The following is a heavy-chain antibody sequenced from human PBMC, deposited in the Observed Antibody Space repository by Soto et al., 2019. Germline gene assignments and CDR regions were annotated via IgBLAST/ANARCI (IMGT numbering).Heavy chain of an antibody. D-gene: IGHD6-13*01. Sequence: ESLSLSCSASGFTFSIYDMHWVRQATGKGLEWVSAIGTAGDTYYPGSVKGRFTISRENAKNSLYLQMNSLRAGDTAVYYCARAARIAAAGHYGMDVWGQGTTVTVSS. CDR2: IGTAGDT. CDR3: ARAARIAAAGHYGMDV. J-gene: IGHJ6*02. CDR1: GFTFSIYD. V-gene: IGHV3-13*01.